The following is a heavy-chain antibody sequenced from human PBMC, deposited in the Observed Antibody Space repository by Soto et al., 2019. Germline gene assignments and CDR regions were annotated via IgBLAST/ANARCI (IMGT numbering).Heavy chain of an antibody. V-gene: IGHV3-23*01. CDR2: ISGSGGST. D-gene: IGHD6-19*01. J-gene: IGHJ4*02. CDR3: AKDRYSSGWYSDY. Sequence: GGSLRLSCAASGFTFSSYAMSWVRKAPGKGLEWVSAISGSGGSTYYADSVKGRFTISRDNSKNTLYLQMNSLRAEDTAVYYCAKDRYSSGWYSDYWGQGTLVTVAS. CDR1: GFTFSSYA.